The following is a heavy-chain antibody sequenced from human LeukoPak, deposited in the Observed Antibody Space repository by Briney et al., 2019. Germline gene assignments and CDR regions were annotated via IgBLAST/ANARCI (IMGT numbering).Heavy chain of an antibody. J-gene: IGHJ4*02. D-gene: IGHD1-26*01. V-gene: IGHV3-23*01. CDR2: ISESGGGSYSGGGT. Sequence: GGSLRLSCAASGFTFSSYAMTWVRQIPGKGLEWVSTISESGGGSYSGGGTYYGDSVKGRFIISKDGSTKTLFLQMDRLRADDTGIYYCAKGKVNNLGALDYWGQGALVTVSS. CDR3: AKGKVNNLGALDY. CDR1: GFTFSSYA.